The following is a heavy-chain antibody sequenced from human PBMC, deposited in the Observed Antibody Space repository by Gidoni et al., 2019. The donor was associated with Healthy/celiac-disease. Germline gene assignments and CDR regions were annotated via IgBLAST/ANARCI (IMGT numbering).Heavy chain of an antibody. J-gene: IGHJ5*02. Sequence: QVQLVQSGAEVKKPGSSVKVSCKASGGTFSSYAISWVRQAPGQGLEWMGWIIPILGIAKYAQKFQGRVTITADKSTSTAYMELSSLRSEDTAVYYCARDHKASPPNYGSGSYYDQNWFDPWGQGTLVTVSS. CDR3: ARDHKASPPNYGSGSYYDQNWFDP. V-gene: IGHV1-69*10. CDR2: IIPILGIA. CDR1: GGTFSSYA. D-gene: IGHD3-10*01.